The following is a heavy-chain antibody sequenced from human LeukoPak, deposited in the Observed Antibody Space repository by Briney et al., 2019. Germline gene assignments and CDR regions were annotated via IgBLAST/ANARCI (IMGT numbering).Heavy chain of an antibody. CDR3: ARVVGYVEVDY. CDR2: IYYSGST. CDR1: GDSISSGGYS. V-gene: IGHV4-31*03. J-gene: IGHJ4*02. Sequence: PSETLSLTCSVSGDSISSGGYSWSWVRQPPGKGLEWIGYIYYSGSTYYNPSLKSRVTISIDTSKSQFFLKLRSVTAADTAVYYCARVVGYVEVDYWGQGALVTVSS. D-gene: IGHD5-12*01.